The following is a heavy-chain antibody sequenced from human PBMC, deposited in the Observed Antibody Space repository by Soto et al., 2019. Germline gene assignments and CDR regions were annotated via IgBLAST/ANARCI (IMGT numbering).Heavy chain of an antibody. J-gene: IGHJ4*02. CDR1: GFTFSSYS. Sequence: EVQLVESGGGLVQPGGSLRLSCAASGFTFSSYSMNWVRQAPGTGLEWVSYISSSSSTIYYADSVKGRFTISRDNAKNSLYLQMNSLRAEDTAVYYCASQSSEWLLFASWGQGTLVTVYS. D-gene: IGHD5-12*01. CDR2: ISSSSSTI. V-gene: IGHV3-48*01. CDR3: ASQSSEWLLFAS.